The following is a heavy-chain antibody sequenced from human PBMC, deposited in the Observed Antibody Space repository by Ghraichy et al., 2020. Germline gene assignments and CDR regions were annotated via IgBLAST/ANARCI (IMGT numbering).Heavy chain of an antibody. CDR3: ARGGMVQGVMGYYYYYMDV. D-gene: IGHD3-10*01. CDR1: GFTFSSYW. CDR2: INSDGSTT. V-gene: IGHV3-74*01. J-gene: IGHJ6*03. Sequence: GESLNISCAASGFTFSSYWMHWVRQAPGKGLVWVSRINSDGSTTSYADSVKGRFTISRDNAKSTLYLQMNSLRAEDTAVYYCARGGMVQGVMGYYYYYMDVWGKGTTVTVSS.